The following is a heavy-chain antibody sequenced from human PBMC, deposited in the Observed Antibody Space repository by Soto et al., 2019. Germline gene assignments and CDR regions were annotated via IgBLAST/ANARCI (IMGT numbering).Heavy chain of an antibody. CDR1: GFTFNTYS. CDR2: ISSTSAYI. D-gene: IGHD1-26*01. Sequence: EVQLVESGGGLVKPGGSLRLSCAASGFTFNTYSMNWVRQAPGKGLEWVSSISSTSAYIYYADSVRGRFTISRDNAKNSLSLQMNGLKAEDTAVDYCAREKSGEDAWFFDLWGRGTLVTVSS. V-gene: IGHV3-21*01. J-gene: IGHJ2*01. CDR3: AREKSGEDAWFFDL.